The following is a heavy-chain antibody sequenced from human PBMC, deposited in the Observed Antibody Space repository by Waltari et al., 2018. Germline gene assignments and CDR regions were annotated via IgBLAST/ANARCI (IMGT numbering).Heavy chain of an antibody. CDR2: IRNSGSTI. CDR3: ARHGIRLGLYYFDY. Sequence: EVKLVESGGGLVQPGGSLRLSCEASGFVFRSFDMNWVRKAPGKGLEWIAHIRNSGSTIYYADSVKGRFSIAIDNAKESLFLQMNSLRAEDTAVYYCARHGIRLGLYYFDYWGQGALVTVSS. CDR1: GFVFRSFD. V-gene: IGHV3-48*03. D-gene: IGHD3-9*01. J-gene: IGHJ4*02.